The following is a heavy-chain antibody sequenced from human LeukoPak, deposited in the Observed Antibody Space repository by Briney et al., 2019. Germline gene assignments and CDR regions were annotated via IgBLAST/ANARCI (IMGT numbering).Heavy chain of an antibody. V-gene: IGHV4-39*07. J-gene: IGHJ4*02. D-gene: IGHD3-22*01. CDR3: AKYHSSGYYLDY. CDR2: IYYSGST. Sequence: SETLSLTCTVSGGSISSSSYYWAWIRQPPGKGLEWIGSIYYSGSTNYNPSLKSRVTMSVDTSKDQFSLKLSSVTAADTAVYYCAKYHSSGYYLDYWGQGTLVTVSS. CDR1: GGSISSSSYY.